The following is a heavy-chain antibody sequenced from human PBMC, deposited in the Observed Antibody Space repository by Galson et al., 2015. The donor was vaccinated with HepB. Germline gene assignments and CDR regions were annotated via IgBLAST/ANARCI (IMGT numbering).Heavy chain of an antibody. D-gene: IGHD2-2*01. V-gene: IGHV3-53*01. J-gene: IGHJ6*02. CDR1: GFTVSSNY. CDR2: IYSGGST. Sequence: SLRLSCAASGFTVSSNYMSWVRQAPGKGLEWVSVIYSGGSTYYVDSVKGRFTISRDNSKNTLYLQMNSLRAEDTAVYYCARVGQLDYYYYYGMDVWGQGTTVTVSS. CDR3: ARVGQLDYYYYYGMDV.